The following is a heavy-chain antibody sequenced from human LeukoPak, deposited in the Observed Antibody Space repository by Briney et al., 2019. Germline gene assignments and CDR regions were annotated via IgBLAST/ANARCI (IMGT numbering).Heavy chain of an antibody. D-gene: IGHD3-22*01. V-gene: IGHV3-30*02. CDR1: GFSFSSYG. CDR3: AKDSSGYYHYYFDY. Sequence: PGGSLRLSCAASGFSFSSYGMHWVRQAPGKGLEWVAFIRYDGSNKYYADSVKGRFTISRANSKNTLYLQMNSRRAEDTAVYYCAKDSSGYYHYYFDYWGQGTPVTVSS. J-gene: IGHJ4*02. CDR2: IRYDGSNK.